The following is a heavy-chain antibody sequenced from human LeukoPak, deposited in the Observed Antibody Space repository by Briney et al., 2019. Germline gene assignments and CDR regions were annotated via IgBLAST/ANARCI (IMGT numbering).Heavy chain of an antibody. Sequence: PGRSLRLSCAASGFTFDDYAMHWVRQAPGKGLEWVSGISWNSGSIGYADSVKGRFTISRDNAKNSLYLQMNSLRAEDTAVYYCARAGSSSWYLLHWGQGTLVTVSS. D-gene: IGHD6-13*01. V-gene: IGHV3-9*01. CDR1: GFTFDDYA. J-gene: IGHJ4*02. CDR3: ARAGSSSWYLLH. CDR2: ISWNSGSI.